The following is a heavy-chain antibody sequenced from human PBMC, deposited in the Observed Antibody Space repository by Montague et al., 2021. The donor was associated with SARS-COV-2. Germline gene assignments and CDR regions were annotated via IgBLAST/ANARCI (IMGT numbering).Heavy chain of an antibody. CDR3: ARHARGEGYTSWFDS. D-gene: IGHD5-24*01. V-gene: IGHV4-61*01. CDR2: IHYTGSR. J-gene: IGHJ5*01. CDR1: GDSVSRGSSY. Sequence: SETLSLTCTVSGDSVSRGSSYWSWIRQPPGKGLEWIGYIHYTGSRKYXSSLKSRLTISVDTSKNQFSLKLSSVTAADTAVYYCARHARGEGYTSWFDSWGQGTLVTVSS.